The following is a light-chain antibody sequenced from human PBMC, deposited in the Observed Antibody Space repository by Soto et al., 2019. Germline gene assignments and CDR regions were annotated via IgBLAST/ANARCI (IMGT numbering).Light chain of an antibody. CDR3: HQYNSYPET. V-gene: IGKV1-5*03. CDR1: QSINNW. Sequence: DTPMTQSPSTLSASVGDRVTITCRASQSINNWLAWYQQKPGKAPKLLIYKASSLESGVPSRFSGSGSGTEFTLTISSLQPDDFATYYCHQYNSYPETFGQGTKVEIK. J-gene: IGKJ1*01. CDR2: KAS.